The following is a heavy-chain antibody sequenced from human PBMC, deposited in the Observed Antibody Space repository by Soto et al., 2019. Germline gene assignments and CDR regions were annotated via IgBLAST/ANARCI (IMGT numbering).Heavy chain of an antibody. J-gene: IGHJ4*02. D-gene: IGHD3-10*01. CDR3: ARDLDPSGSYYTNY. CDR2: ISPHKGDT. CDR1: GYTFSTIG. Sequence: QVQLVQSGAEVKKPGASVTVSCKTSGYTFSTIGITWVRQAPGQELEWMGWISPHKGDTYYAQRLQGRVTMTTDTSTSTAYMELRGLRSDDTAVYFCARDLDPSGSYYTNYWGQGTLVTVSS. V-gene: IGHV1-18*01.